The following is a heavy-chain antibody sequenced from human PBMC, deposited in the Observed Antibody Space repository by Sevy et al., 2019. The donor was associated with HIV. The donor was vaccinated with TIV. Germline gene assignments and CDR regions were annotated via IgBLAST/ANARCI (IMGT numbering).Heavy chain of an antibody. J-gene: IGHJ4*02. CDR3: ARDLPPSATTVSHFDY. V-gene: IGHV3-48*03. Sequence: GGSLRLSCAASGFTFSSYEMNWVRQAPGKGLEWVSYISNTGSSIYYSDSVKDRFTMSRDNAKNSLYLQMNSLRGEDTAVYYCARDLPPSATTVSHFDYWGRGTLVTVSS. CDR1: GFTFSSYE. CDR2: ISNTGSSI. D-gene: IGHD4-17*01.